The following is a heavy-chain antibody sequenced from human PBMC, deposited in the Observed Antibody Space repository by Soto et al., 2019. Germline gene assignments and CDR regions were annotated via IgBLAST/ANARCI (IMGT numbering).Heavy chain of an antibody. J-gene: IGHJ4*02. CDR3: ASRKSSPYFDY. CDR1: GGSISSGDYY. D-gene: IGHD2-21*01. CDR2: IYYSGST. V-gene: IGHV4-30-4*01. Sequence: SETLSLTCTVSGGSISSGDYYWSWIRQPPGKGLEWIGNIYYSGSTYYNPSLKSRVTISVDTSKNQFSLKLSSVTAADTAVYYCASRKSSPYFDYWGQGTLVNVS.